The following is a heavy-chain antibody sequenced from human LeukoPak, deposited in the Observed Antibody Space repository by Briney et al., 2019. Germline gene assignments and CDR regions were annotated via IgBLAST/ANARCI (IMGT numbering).Heavy chain of an antibody. V-gene: IGHV3-48*01. D-gene: IGHD3-10*01. J-gene: IGHJ5*02. CDR1: GFTFGSYS. CDR2: ISSSSSTI. Sequence: GGSLRLSCAASGFTFGSYSMNWVRQAPGKGLEWVSYISSSSSTIYYADSVKGRLTISRDNAKNSLYLQMNSLRAEDTAVYYCARNHRFGELGWFDPWGQGTLVTVSS. CDR3: ARNHRFGELGWFDP.